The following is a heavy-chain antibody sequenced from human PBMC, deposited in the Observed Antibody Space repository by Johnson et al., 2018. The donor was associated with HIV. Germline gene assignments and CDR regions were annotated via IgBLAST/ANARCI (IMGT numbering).Heavy chain of an antibody. CDR1: GFTVSGNY. Sequence: VQLVESGGDLVQPGGSLRLSCAASGFTVSGNYMSWVRQAPGKGLEWVSVIYSGGSTQYADSVKGRFTISRDNSKNTLYLQTNSLRAEDTAVYYCARDGTTGPSGDAYDIWGQGTMVTVSS. CDR3: ARDGTTGPSGDAYDI. J-gene: IGHJ3*02. V-gene: IGHV3-66*02. CDR2: IYSGGST. D-gene: IGHD4-17*01.